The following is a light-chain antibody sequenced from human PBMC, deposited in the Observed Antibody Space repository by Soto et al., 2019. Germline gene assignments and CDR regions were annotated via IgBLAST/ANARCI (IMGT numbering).Light chain of an antibody. CDR3: CSYTTSNTRQIV. Sequence: QSALTQSASVSGSPGQSITISCTGTSSDVGGYNYVSWYQQHPGKAPKFMIYDVSNRPSGVSNRFSGSKSGNTAYLTISGLQAEDEADYYCCSYTTSNTRQIVFGTGTKVTVL. CDR1: SSDVGGYNY. J-gene: IGLJ1*01. V-gene: IGLV2-14*01. CDR2: DVS.